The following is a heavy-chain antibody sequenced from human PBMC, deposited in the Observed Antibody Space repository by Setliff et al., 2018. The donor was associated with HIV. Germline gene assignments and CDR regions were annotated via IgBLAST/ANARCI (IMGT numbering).Heavy chain of an antibody. CDR1: GYTFTNYD. D-gene: IGHD2-2*01. CDR2: MNPNSGNT. CDR3: AKVGSSEFLSADWFVP. Sequence: WASVKVSCKASGYTFTNYDINWVRQATGQGLEWMGWMNPNSGNTGYAQKFQGRITMTRNTAISTAYMELSSLRSEDTAVYYCAKVGSSEFLSADWFVPWGQGTLVTVSS. V-gene: IGHV1-8*01. J-gene: IGHJ5*02.